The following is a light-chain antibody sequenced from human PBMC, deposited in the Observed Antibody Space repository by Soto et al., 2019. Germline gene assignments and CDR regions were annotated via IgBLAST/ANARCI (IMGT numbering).Light chain of an antibody. Sequence: EIVLTQSPGTLSLSPGERATLSCRASQSVSSSYLAWDQQKPGQAPRLLIYGASSRATGIPDRFSGSGSGTDFTLTISRLEPEDCAVYYCQQYGSSPLYTFGQGTMLEIK. CDR3: QQYGSSPLYT. J-gene: IGKJ2*01. V-gene: IGKV3-20*01. CDR2: GAS. CDR1: QSVSSSY.